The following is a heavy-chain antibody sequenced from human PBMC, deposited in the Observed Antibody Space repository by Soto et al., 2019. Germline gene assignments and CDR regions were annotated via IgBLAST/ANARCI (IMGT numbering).Heavy chain of an antibody. D-gene: IGHD6-19*01. CDR3: AKDQGYSRGRGDS. Sequence: EVQLVESGGGLVQPGGSLRLSCAASGFTFSSYWMSWVRQAPGKGLEWVANIKQDGSEKYYVDSVKGRFTISRDNAKNSLYVQMNGLGAGDGVVYSGAKDQGYSRGRGDSRGQGPLVPLPS. J-gene: IGHJ4*02. CDR1: GFTFSSYW. V-gene: IGHV3-7*01. CDR2: IKQDGSEK.